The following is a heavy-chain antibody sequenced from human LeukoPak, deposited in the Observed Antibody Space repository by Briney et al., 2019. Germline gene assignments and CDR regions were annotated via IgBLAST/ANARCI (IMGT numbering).Heavy chain of an antibody. CDR3: AKQGSYCMDY. Sequence: PGGSLRLSCAPSGFCFSNYHIHWVRQAPGKGLEWLSFIRYDGSSQYFADSVKGRFTISRDNSEDTVYLQMNSLRPEDTAVYYCAKQGSYCMDYWGQGALVTISS. D-gene: IGHD3-10*01. CDR2: IRYDGSSQ. J-gene: IGHJ4*02. V-gene: IGHV3-30*02. CDR1: GFCFSNYH.